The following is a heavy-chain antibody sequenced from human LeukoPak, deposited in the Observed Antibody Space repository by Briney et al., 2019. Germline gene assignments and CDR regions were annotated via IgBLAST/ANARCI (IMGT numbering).Heavy chain of an antibody. Sequence: GGSLRLSCAASGFTFSSYGMHWVRQAPGKGLEWVAVIWYDGSNKYYADSVKGRFTISRDNSKNTLYLQMNSLRAEDTAVYYCARPPYGSGSYYPPSNFDYWGQGTLVTVPS. D-gene: IGHD3-10*01. CDR1: GFTFSSYG. J-gene: IGHJ4*02. CDR3: ARPPYGSGSYYPPSNFDY. CDR2: IWYDGSNK. V-gene: IGHV3-33*01.